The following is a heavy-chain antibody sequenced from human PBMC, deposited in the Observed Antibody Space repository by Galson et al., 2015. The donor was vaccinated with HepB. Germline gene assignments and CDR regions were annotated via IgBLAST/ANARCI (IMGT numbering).Heavy chain of an antibody. V-gene: IGHV3-7*01. Sequence: SLRLSCAASKFTFGSFRMTWVRQAPGKGLEWVANNDLEGGEKSYVDSVKGRLTISRDHANNSLALQMNTLTVALSPRLRDVLAWGQGNLVTVSS. CDR2: NDLEGGEK. D-gene: IGHD5-24*01. CDR1: KFTFGSFR. CDR3: VLA. J-gene: IGHJ5*02.